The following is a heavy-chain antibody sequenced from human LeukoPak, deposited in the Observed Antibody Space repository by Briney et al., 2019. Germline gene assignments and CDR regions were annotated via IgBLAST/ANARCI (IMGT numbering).Heavy chain of an antibody. CDR3: ARDPLDTAMEIDY. V-gene: IGHV3-21*01. Sequence: PGGSLRLSCAAFGFTFSSYSMNWVRQAPGKGLEWVSSISSSSSYIYYADSVKGRFTISRDNAKNSLYLQMNSLRAEDTAVYYCARDPLDTAMEIDYWGQGTLVTVSS. J-gene: IGHJ4*02. D-gene: IGHD5-18*01. CDR2: ISSSSSYI. CDR1: GFTFSSYS.